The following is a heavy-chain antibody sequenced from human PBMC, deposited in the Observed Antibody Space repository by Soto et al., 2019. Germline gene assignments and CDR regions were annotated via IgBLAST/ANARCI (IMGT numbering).Heavy chain of an antibody. CDR1: GGTFSSYA. Sequence: ASVKVSCKASGGTFSSYAISWVRQAPGQGLEWMGGIIPIFGTANYAQKFQGRVTITADESTSTAYMELSSRRSEDTAASYCAREERVDDFWSGYYTGSGMDVWGQGTTVTVSS. CDR2: IIPIFGTA. CDR3: AREERVDDFWSGYYTGSGMDV. V-gene: IGHV1-69*13. J-gene: IGHJ6*02. D-gene: IGHD3-3*01.